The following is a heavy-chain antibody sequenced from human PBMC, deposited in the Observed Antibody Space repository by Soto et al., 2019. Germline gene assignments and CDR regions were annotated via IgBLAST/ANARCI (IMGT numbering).Heavy chain of an antibody. Sequence: PGGSLRLSCAASGFTFSSYGMHWVRQAPGKGLEWVAVIWYDGSNKYYADSVKGRFTISRDNSKNTLYLQMNSLRAEDTAVYYCTTGPDILTGYSTPYYYYGMDVWGQGTTVTVS. CDR1: GFTFSSYG. V-gene: IGHV3-33*01. D-gene: IGHD3-9*01. CDR2: IWYDGSNK. CDR3: TTGPDILTGYSTPYYYYGMDV. J-gene: IGHJ6*02.